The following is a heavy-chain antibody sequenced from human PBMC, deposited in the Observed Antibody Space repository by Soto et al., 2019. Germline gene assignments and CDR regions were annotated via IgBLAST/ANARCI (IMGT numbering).Heavy chain of an antibody. CDR2: INHSGST. J-gene: IGHJ4*02. CDR3: AKDRRVVRGYYIALDD. V-gene: IGHV4-34*01. Sequence: PSETLSLTCAVYGGSFSGYDWTWIRQPPGTGLEWIGEINHSGSTNYNPSLKSRVTISVDTSKNTLYLQMNSLRGDDTAIYYCAKDRRVVRGYYIALDDWGQGTLVTVSS. CDR1: GGSFSGYD. D-gene: IGHD3-22*01.